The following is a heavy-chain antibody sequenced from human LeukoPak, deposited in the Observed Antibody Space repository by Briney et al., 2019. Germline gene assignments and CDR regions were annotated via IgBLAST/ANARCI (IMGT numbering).Heavy chain of an antibody. J-gene: IGHJ4*02. V-gene: IGHV3-23*01. CDR1: GFTFSNSA. CDR2: IRGSGVTT. D-gene: IGHD3-10*01. CDR3: AKDWGSGNCYLFYFEY. Sequence: PGGSLRLSCAVSGFTFSNSAMSWVRQAPGKGLEWVSDIRGSGVTTYYADSVKGRFTISRDNSKNTLYLQMNSLRAEDTAVYYCAKDWGSGNCYLFYFEYWGQGTLVTVSS.